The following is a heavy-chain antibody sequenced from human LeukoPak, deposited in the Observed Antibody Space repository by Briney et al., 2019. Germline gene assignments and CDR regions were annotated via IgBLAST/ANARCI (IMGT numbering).Heavy chain of an antibody. CDR1: GYSFTTYW. D-gene: IGHD3-10*01. CDR2: IYPGDSDT. V-gene: IGHV5-51*01. J-gene: IGHJ4*02. CDR3: ARQHGSGGYYSRAIDY. Sequence: GESLKISCEASGYSFTTYWIGWVRQMPGKGLEWMGIIYPGDSDTRYSPSFQGQVTISADKSISTAYLQWSSLKASDTAMYYCARQHGSGGYYSRAIDYWGQGTLVTVSS.